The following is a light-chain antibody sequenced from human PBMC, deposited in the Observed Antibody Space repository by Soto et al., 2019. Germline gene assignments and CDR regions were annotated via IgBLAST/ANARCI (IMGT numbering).Light chain of an antibody. CDR3: QQYNFWPTWA. V-gene: IGKV3-15*01. CDR2: GAS. CDR1: ESVSSN. J-gene: IGKJ1*01. Sequence: EIVLTQSPGTLSLSPGGRATLSCRASESVSSNLAWYQQKPGQAPRLLIYGASTRATGIPDRFRGSGSGTEFTLTISSLQPEDCAVYYCQQYNFWPTWAFGQGTKVDIK.